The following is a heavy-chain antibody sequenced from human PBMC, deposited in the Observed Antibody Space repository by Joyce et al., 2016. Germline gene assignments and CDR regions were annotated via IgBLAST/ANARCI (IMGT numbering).Heavy chain of an antibody. J-gene: IGHJ5*02. CDR2: IDYSVRT. D-gene: IGHD3-22*01. Sequence: QLELKESGPGLVKPSEALFLTCTVSGGSISSNNYFWGWIRQPPGKGTQWLASIDYSVRTYYNSSLQSRVTISIDTSKNQFFLRVRSVTAADTAVYYCARHRTMRVVIRRGTWFDPWGQGTLVTVSS. CDR3: ARHRTMRVVIRRGTWFDP. CDR1: GGSISSNNYF. V-gene: IGHV4-39*01.